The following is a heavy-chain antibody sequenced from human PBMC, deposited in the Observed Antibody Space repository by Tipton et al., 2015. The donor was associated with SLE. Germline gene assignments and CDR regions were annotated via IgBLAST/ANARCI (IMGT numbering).Heavy chain of an antibody. J-gene: IGHJ4*02. CDR3: ARVCDFWCGFLGY. CDR1: GFTFSSYA. CDR2: IYSGGSST. D-gene: IGHD3-3*01. V-gene: IGHV3-23*03. Sequence: SLRLSCAASGFTFSSYAMSWVRQAPGKGLEWVSVIYSGGSSTYYADSVKGRFTISRDNAKNSLDLQMNSRRAEDTAVYYWARVCDFWCGFLGYWGQGTLVTVST.